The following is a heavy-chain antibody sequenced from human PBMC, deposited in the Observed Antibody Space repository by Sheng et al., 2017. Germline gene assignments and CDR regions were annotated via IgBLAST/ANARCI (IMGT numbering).Heavy chain of an antibody. D-gene: IGHD3-10*01. Sequence: EVQLLESGGGLVQPGGSLRLSCAASGFTFSTYGMNWFRQAPGKGLEWVSAIVGSNVFYADSVKGRXTISTDNSKKTLYLQVNSLRAEDTAVYYCARRVGMGSGRYGLDVWGQGTTVTVS. J-gene: IGHJ6*01. V-gene: IGHV3-23*01. CDR3: ARRVGMGSGRYGLDV. CDR1: GFTFSTYG. CDR2: IVGSNV.